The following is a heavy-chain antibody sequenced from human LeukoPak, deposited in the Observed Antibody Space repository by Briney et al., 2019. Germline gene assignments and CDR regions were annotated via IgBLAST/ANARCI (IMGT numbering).Heavy chain of an antibody. CDR1: GFTFSSYA. J-gene: IGHJ4*02. CDR2: ISGSGGST. CDR3: ASRDYDFWSGYTNDY. Sequence: GGSLRLSCAASGFTFSSYAMRWVRQAPGKGLEWVSAISGSGGSTYYADSVKGRFTISRDNSKNTLYLQMNSLRAEDTAVYYCASRDYDFWSGYTNDYWGQGTLVTVSS. D-gene: IGHD3-3*01. V-gene: IGHV3-23*01.